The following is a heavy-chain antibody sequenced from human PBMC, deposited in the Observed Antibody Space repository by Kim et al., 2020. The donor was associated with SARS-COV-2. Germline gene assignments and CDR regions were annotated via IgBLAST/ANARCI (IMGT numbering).Heavy chain of an antibody. CDR3: TTDPSITVTTFDPVPPEHYGMDV. D-gene: IGHD4-17*01. CDR2: IKSKTDGGTT. V-gene: IGHV3-15*01. J-gene: IGHJ6*02. Sequence: GGSLRLSCAASGFTFSNAWMSWVRQAPGKGLEWVGRIKSKTDGGTTDYAAPVKGRFTISRDDSKNTLYLQMNSLKTEDTAVYYCTTDPSITVTTFDPVPPEHYGMDVWGQGTTVTVSS. CDR1: GFTFSNAW.